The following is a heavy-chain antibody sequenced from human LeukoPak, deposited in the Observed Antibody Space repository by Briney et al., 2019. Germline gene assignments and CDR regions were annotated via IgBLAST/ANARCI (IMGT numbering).Heavy chain of an antibody. Sequence: PSETLSLTCTVSGGSVSSSYYWGWIRQPPGKGLEWIGSIYYSGSTYYNPSLKSRVTISVDTSKNQFSLKLSSVTAADTAVYYCARRNYSSSFDHWGQGTLVT. CDR3: ARRNYSSSFDH. CDR1: GGSVSSSYY. CDR2: IYYSGST. J-gene: IGHJ4*01. D-gene: IGHD6-6*01. V-gene: IGHV4-39*07.